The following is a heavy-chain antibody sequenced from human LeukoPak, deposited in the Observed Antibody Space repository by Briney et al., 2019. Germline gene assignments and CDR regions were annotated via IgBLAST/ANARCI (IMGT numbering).Heavy chain of an antibody. CDR2: IYYSGST. V-gene: IGHV4-39*07. D-gene: IGHD3-10*01. Sequence: PSETLSLTCTVSGGSISSSSYYWGWIRQPPGKGLEWIGSIYYSGSTYYNPSLKSRVTISVDASKNQFSLKLSSVTAADTAVYYCARGLSVEGSGSYPHYWGQGTLVTVSS. CDR3: ARGLSVEGSGSYPHY. J-gene: IGHJ4*02. CDR1: GGSISSSSYY.